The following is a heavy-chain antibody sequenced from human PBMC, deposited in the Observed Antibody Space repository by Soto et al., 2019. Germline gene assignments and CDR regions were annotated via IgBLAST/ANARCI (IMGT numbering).Heavy chain of an antibody. Sequence: SETLSLTFSVSGGPISSRNYYWGWVRRAQGKGPEWIGNIFYNGRTDYNPSLQSRVTISVDTSKNQFSLKLGSVTAADTAIYYCARGLFRTDDESEWFDPWCQGTLVTVSS. CDR3: ARGLFRTDDESEWFDP. D-gene: IGHD3-22*01. J-gene: IGHJ5*02. CDR2: IFYNGRT. CDR1: GGPISSRNYY. V-gene: IGHV4-39*01.